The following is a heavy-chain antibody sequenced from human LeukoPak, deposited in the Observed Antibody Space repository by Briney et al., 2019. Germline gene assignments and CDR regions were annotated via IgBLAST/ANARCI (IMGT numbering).Heavy chain of an antibody. D-gene: IGHD4-17*01. CDR2: ISATGGST. CDR3: AKDREDYGYYDWYFDL. CDR1: GFTFSRYA. Sequence: GGSLRLSCAASGFTFSRYAMTWVRQAPGKGLEWVSTISATGGSTHYADSVKGRFTISRDNSKNTLYLQMNSLRAEDTAVFYCAKDREDYGYYDWYFDLWGRGTLVTVSS. J-gene: IGHJ2*01. V-gene: IGHV3-23*01.